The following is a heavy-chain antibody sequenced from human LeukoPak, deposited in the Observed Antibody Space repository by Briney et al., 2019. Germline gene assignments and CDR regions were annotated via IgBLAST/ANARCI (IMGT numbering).Heavy chain of an antibody. Sequence: ASVKVSCKASGGTFSSYAISWVRQAPGQGLEWMGGIIPIFGTANYAQKFQGRVTITADESTSTAYMELSSLRSEDTAVYYCAGGYCSGGSCYGNRVGYYYYMDVWGKGTTATISS. V-gene: IGHV1-69*13. CDR2: IIPIFGTA. J-gene: IGHJ6*03. CDR1: GGTFSSYA. D-gene: IGHD2-15*01. CDR3: AGGYCSGGSCYGNRVGYYYYMDV.